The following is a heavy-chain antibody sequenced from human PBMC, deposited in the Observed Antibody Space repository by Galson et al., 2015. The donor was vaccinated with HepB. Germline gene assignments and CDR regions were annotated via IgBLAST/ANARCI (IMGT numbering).Heavy chain of an antibody. D-gene: IGHD6-13*01. CDR3: ASERGGGAAAGIDY. V-gene: IGHV4-34*01. J-gene: IGHJ4*02. Sequence: AVYGGSFSGYYWSWIRQPPGKGLEWIGEINHSGSTNYNPSLKSRVTISVDTSKNQFSLKLSSVTAADTAVYYCASERGGGAAAGIDYWGQGTLVTVSS. CDR2: INHSGST. CDR1: GGSFSGYY.